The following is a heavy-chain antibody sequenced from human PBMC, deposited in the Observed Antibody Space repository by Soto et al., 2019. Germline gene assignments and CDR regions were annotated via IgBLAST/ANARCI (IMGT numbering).Heavy chain of an antibody. CDR1: GGSISSYY. CDR3: ARDVAGDLWSGYYWYFEL. J-gene: IGHJ2*01. V-gene: IGHV4-4*07. CDR2: IYTNGNT. D-gene: IGHD3-3*01. Sequence: PSETLSLTCTVSGGSISSYYWSWIRQPAGKGLEWIGRIYTNGNTDYNPSLKSRVIMSVDTSKNQFSLNLISVTAADTAVYYCARDVAGDLWSGYYWYFELWGRGSLVTVSS.